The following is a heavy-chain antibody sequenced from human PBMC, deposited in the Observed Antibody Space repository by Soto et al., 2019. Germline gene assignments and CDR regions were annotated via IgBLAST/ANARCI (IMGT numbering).Heavy chain of an antibody. J-gene: IGHJ6*02. Sequence: PTLVNPTQTLTLTCTFSGFSLSTSGVGVGWIRQPPGKALEWLALIYWNDDKRYSPSLKSRLTITKDTSKNQVVLTMTNMDPMDTATYYCAHMPLMYYYGSSGYYELHYYYGMDVWGQGPTVTVSS. CDR3: AHMPLMYYYGSSGYYELHYYYGMDV. D-gene: IGHD3-22*01. CDR1: GFSLSTSGVG. V-gene: IGHV2-5*01. CDR2: IYWNDDK.